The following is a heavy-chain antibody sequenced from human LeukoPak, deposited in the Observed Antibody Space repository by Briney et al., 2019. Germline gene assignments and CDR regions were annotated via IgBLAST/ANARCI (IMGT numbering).Heavy chain of an antibody. CDR1: GGSISTSNYY. V-gene: IGHV4-39*07. CDR3: GLVDI. Sequence: PSETLSLTCTVSGGSISTSNYYWGWIRQPPGKGLEWIGNIFYSGSTYYSPSLRSRVTISLDTSRNQFSLKLNSVTAADTALYYCGLVDIWGQGTMVTVSS. D-gene: IGHD2-2*01. J-gene: IGHJ3*02. CDR2: IFYSGST.